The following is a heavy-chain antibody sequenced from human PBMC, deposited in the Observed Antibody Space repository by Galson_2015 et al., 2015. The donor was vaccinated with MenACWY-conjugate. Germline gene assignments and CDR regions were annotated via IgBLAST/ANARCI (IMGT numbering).Heavy chain of an antibody. Sequence: SVKVSCKASGYTFTSYGISWVRQAPGKGLEGMGWIGVYNGNTNYAQRLQGRVTMTTDTSTSTAYMELRSLRSDDTAVYYCARVEMATITPFDYWGQGTLVTVSS. CDR3: ARVEMATITPFDY. CDR1: GYTFTSYG. J-gene: IGHJ4*02. D-gene: IGHD5-24*01. V-gene: IGHV1-18*01. CDR2: IGVYNGNT.